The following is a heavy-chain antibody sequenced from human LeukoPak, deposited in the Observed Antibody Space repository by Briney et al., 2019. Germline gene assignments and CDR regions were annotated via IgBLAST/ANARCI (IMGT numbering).Heavy chain of an antibody. CDR2: IYHSGST. Sequence: PSQTLSLTCAVSGGSISSGGYSWSWIRQPPGKGLEWIGYIYHSGSTYYNPSLKSRVTISVDRSKNQFSLKLSSVTAADTAVYYCARQVSSITIFRGPTYYFDYWGQGTLVTVSS. V-gene: IGHV4-30-2*01. D-gene: IGHD3-3*01. CDR3: ARQVSSITIFRGPTYYFDY. CDR1: GGSISSGGYS. J-gene: IGHJ4*02.